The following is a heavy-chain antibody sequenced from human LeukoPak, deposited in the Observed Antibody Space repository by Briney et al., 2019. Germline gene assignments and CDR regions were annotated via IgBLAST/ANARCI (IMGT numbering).Heavy chain of an antibody. CDR1: GFTFSSYS. CDR3: ARAARGSIRIGD. D-gene: IGHD3-3*01. CDR2: ISSSSSYI. Sequence: GGSLRLSCAASGFTFSSYSMNWVRQAPGKGLEWVSSISSSSSYIYYADSVKGRFTISRDNAKNSLYLQMNSLRAEDTAVYYCARAARGSIRIGDWGQGTLVTVSS. V-gene: IGHV3-21*01. J-gene: IGHJ4*02.